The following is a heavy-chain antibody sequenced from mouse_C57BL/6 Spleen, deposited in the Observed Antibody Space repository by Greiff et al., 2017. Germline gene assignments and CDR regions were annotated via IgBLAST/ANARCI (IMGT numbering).Heavy chain of an antibody. D-gene: IGHD2-4*01. V-gene: IGHV3-8*01. CDR1: GYSITSDY. Sequence: EVMLVESGPGLAKPSQTLSLTCSVTGYSITSDYWTWIRKFPGNKLEYMGYISYSGSTYYNPSLNSRISITLDTSKNQYYMQLNSVTTEYTATYYCARYSDYDGDYYAMDYWGQGTSVTVSS. CDR2: ISYSGST. J-gene: IGHJ4*01. CDR3: ARYSDYDGDYYAMDY.